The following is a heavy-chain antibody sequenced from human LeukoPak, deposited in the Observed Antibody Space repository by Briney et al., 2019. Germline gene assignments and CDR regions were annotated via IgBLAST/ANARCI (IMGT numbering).Heavy chain of an antibody. D-gene: IGHD3-10*01. CDR1: GGSISSYC. Sequence: SETLSLTCTVSGGSISSYCWSWIRQPPGKGLEWIGYIYDSGSTYYNPSLKSRVTISVDTSKNQFALKVSSVTAADTALYYCARHQFYGSGSYYFDYWGQGTLVTVSS. V-gene: IGHV4-59*08. CDR3: ARHQFYGSGSYYFDY. CDR2: IYDSGST. J-gene: IGHJ4*02.